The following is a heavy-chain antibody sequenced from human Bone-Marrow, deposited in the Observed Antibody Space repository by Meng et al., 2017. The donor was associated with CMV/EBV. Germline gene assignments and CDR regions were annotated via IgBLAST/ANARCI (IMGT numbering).Heavy chain of an antibody. Sequence: DSVKVSCKASGYTFTGYYMHWVRQAPGQGLEWMGWINPNSGGTNYAQKFQGRVTMTRDTSISTAYMELSRLRSDDTAVYYCARAPYDFWSGYYYPFDYWGQGTLVTVSS. CDR2: INPNSGGT. CDR1: GYTFTGYY. V-gene: IGHV1-2*02. D-gene: IGHD3-3*01. J-gene: IGHJ4*02. CDR3: ARAPYDFWSGYYYPFDY.